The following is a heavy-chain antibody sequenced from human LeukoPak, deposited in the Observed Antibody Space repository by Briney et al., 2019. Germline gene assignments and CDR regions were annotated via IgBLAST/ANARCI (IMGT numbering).Heavy chain of an antibody. CDR3: ARGIITPYYYYMDV. J-gene: IGHJ6*03. D-gene: IGHD3-16*01. Sequence: GASVKVSCKASGYTFTSYGVSWVRQAPGQGLEWMGWISAYNGNTNYAQKLQGRVTMTTDTSTSTAYMELSSLRSEDTAVYYCARGIITPYYYYMDVWGKGTTVTVSS. CDR2: ISAYNGNT. CDR1: GYTFTSYG. V-gene: IGHV1-18*01.